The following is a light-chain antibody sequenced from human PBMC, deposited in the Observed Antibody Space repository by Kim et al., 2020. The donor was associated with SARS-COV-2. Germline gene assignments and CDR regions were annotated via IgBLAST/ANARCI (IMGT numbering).Light chain of an antibody. CDR3: QQRSNWPLT. V-gene: IGKV3-11*01. J-gene: IGKJ4*01. CDR2: DAS. CDR1: QGVSSY. Sequence: LPPGETSTPSCRASQGVSSYLAWYQQKPGQAPRLLIYDASNRATGIPARFSGSGSGTDFTLTISSLEPEDFAVYYCQQRSNWPLTFGGGTKVDIK.